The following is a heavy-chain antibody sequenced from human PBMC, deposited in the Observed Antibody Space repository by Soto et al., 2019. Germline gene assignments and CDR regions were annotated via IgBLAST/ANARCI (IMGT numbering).Heavy chain of an antibody. J-gene: IGHJ6*02. CDR3: ARVFDTSGDGMDV. Sequence: ASVKVSCKESGYTFTSYYIHWVRQAPGQGLEWMGVINPSGGTSTSAQKFQGRVTMTTDTSTSTASLQMNSLRAEDTGVYYCARVFDTSGDGMDVWGQGTTVTVSS. V-gene: IGHV1-46*01. CDR2: INPSGGTS. D-gene: IGHD5-12*01. CDR1: GYTFTSYY.